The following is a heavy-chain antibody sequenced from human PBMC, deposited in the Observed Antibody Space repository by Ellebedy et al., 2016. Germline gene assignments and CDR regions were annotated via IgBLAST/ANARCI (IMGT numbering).Heavy chain of an antibody. J-gene: IGHJ3*02. CDR2: IYPGDSDT. CDR1: GYSFTSYW. V-gene: IGHV5-51*01. D-gene: IGHD6-19*01. Sequence: GESLKISXKGSGYSFTSYWIGWVRQMPGKGLQWMGIIYPGDSDTRYSPSFQGQVTISADKSISTAYLQWTSLKASDTAMYYCARSISSGWSTNTPYDAFDIWGQGTMVTVSS. CDR3: ARSISSGWSTNTPYDAFDI.